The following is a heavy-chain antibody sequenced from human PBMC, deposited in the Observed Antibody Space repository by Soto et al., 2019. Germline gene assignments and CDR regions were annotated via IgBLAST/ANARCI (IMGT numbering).Heavy chain of an antibody. V-gene: IGHV3-23*01. Sequence: GGPLRLSCTASGFNFSSYGVSWVRKAPGKGLEWVSAVSSSGGTTNYAGSVKGRFTISRDNSKNTLYLQMNSLRAEDTAVYYCAKDSRGVVVTAAMYWGQGTLDTVSS. J-gene: IGHJ4*01. D-gene: IGHD2-2*01. CDR1: GFNFSSYG. CDR2: VSSSGGTT. CDR3: AKDSRGVVVTAAMY.